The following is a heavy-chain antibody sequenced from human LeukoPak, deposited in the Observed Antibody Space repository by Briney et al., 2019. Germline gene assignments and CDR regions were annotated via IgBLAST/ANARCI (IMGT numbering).Heavy chain of an antibody. V-gene: IGHV4-4*07. Sequence: SETLSLTCTVSGGSISSYYWSWIRQPAGKGLGWIGRMYTSGSTNYNPSLKSRVTMSVDTSKNQFSLRLSSVTAADTAVYYCARDGGGSSWYRDAFDIWGQGTMVTVSS. D-gene: IGHD6-13*01. CDR2: MYTSGST. CDR1: GGSISSYY. CDR3: ARDGGGSSWYRDAFDI. J-gene: IGHJ3*02.